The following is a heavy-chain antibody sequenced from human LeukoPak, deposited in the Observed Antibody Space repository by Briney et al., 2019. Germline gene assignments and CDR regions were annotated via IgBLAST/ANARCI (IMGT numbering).Heavy chain of an antibody. CDR3: ARDPAFGAFDI. V-gene: IGHV3-7*01. J-gene: IGHJ3*02. D-gene: IGHD3-10*01. CDR1: GFTFSSSW. Sequence: PGGSLRLSCAATGFTFSSSWMTWVRQAPGKGLEWVAIIKPDGSDKSYADSVRGRFTISRDNAKNSPYLHMNGLRAEDTSVYYCARDPAFGAFDIWGRGTLVTVSS. CDR2: IKPDGSDK.